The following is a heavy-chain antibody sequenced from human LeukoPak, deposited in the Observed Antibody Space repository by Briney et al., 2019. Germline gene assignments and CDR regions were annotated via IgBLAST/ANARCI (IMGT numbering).Heavy chain of an antibody. V-gene: IGHV4-39*07. CDR3: AGDLQVIGSSGPNTPPHLLRAGYNWFDP. Sequence: SETLSLTCTVSGGSISSSSYYWGWIRQPPGKGLEWIGSIYYSGNTYYNPSLKSRVTISVDTSKNQFSLKLSSVTAADTAVYYCAGDLQVIGSSGPNTPPHLLRAGYNWFDPWGQGTLVTVSS. D-gene: IGHD3-22*01. J-gene: IGHJ5*02. CDR2: IYYSGNT. CDR1: GGSISSSSYY.